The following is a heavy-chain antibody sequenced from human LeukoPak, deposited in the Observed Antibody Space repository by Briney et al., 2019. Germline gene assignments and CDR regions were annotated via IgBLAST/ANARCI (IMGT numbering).Heavy chain of an antibody. CDR3: ARDYRGRLLWFGELSYFDY. CDR1: GYTFTGYY. CDR2: INPNSGGT. Sequence: ASVKVSCKASGYTFTGYYMHWVRRAPGQGLEWMGWINPNSGGTNYAQKFQGRVTMTRDTSISTAYMELSRLRSDDTAVYYCARDYRGRLLWFGELSYFDYWGQGTPVTVSS. V-gene: IGHV1-2*02. J-gene: IGHJ4*02. D-gene: IGHD3-10*01.